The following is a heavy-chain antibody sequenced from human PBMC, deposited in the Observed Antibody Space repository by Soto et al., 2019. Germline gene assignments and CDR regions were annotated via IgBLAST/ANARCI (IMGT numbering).Heavy chain of an antibody. CDR1: GYTFTSYD. CDR2: MNPNSGNT. J-gene: IGHJ5*02. CDR3: ARERTRGFDP. V-gene: IGHV1-8*01. Sequence: QVQLVQSGAEVKKPGASVKVSCKASGYTFTSYDINWVRQVTGQGLEWMGWMNPNSGNTAYAQKFLGRVTMTRNTSTSTAYMELSSLRPEDTAVYYCARERTRGFDPWGQGTLVTVSS.